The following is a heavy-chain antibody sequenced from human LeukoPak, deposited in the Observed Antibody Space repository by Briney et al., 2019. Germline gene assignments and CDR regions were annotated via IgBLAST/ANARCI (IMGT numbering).Heavy chain of an antibody. J-gene: IGHJ4*02. CDR1: GFTFSSYG. D-gene: IGHD6-13*01. V-gene: IGHV3-30*02. Sequence: GGSLRLSCAASGFTFSSYGMHWVRQAPGKGLEWVAFIRYDGSNKYYADSVKGRFTISRDNSKNTLYLQMNSLRAEDTAVYYCAKDRYSSSWSLLDYWGQGTLVTVSS. CDR2: IRYDGSNK. CDR3: AKDRYSSSWSLLDY.